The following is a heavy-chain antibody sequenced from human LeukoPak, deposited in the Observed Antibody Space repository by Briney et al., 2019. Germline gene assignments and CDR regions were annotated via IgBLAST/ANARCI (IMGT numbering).Heavy chain of an antibody. D-gene: IGHD2-15*01. CDR3: AKVFIVVVMKGVLYFDY. J-gene: IGHJ4*02. Sequence: GGTLRLSCAASGFTFSSYAMSWVRQAPGKGLEWVSAISGSGGSTYYADSVKGRFTISRDNSKNTLYLKMNSLRAEDTAVYYCAKVFIVVVMKGVLYFDYWGQGPLVIVSS. CDR2: ISGSGGST. V-gene: IGHV3-23*01. CDR1: GFTFSSYA.